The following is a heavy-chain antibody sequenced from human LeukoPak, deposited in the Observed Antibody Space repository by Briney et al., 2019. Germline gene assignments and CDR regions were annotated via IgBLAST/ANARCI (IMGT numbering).Heavy chain of an antibody. J-gene: IGHJ5*02. V-gene: IGHV3-23*01. D-gene: IGHD5-24*01. Sequence: GGSLRLSCAASGFTFSSYAMSWVRQAPGKGLEWVSAISGSGGSTYYADSVKGWFTISRDNSRTTLYLQMKSLRAEDTAVYYCAEQFVDIWGQGTLVTVSS. CDR1: GFTFSSYA. CDR2: ISGSGGST. CDR3: AEQFVDI.